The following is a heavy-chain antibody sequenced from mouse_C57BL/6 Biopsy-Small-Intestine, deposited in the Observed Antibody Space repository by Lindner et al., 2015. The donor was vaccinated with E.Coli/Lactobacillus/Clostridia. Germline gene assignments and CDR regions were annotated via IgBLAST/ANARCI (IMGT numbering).Heavy chain of an antibody. CDR3: ARDLLPYTYDINTYYPIDC. CDR1: GYTFTNYA. D-gene: IGHD1-1*01. V-gene: IGHV9-3*02. J-gene: IGHJ4*01. Sequence: VKVSCKASGYTFTNYAMNWVRQAPGQGLEWMGWINTNTGNPTYAQDFTGRFVFSLDTSVSTAYLQISSLKAEDTAVYYCARDLLPYTYDINTYYPIDCWGQGTLVTVSS. CDR2: INTNTGNP.